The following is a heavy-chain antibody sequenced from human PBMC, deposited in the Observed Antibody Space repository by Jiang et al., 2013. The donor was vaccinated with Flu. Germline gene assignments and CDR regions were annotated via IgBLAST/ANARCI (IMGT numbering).Heavy chain of an antibody. CDR2: WYN. J-gene: IGHJ4*02. Sequence: WYNDYAVSVKSRITINPDTSKNQFSLQLNSVTPEDTAVYYCARDTGTTVDYWGQGTLVTVSS. D-gene: IGHD1-1*01. CDR3: ARDTGTTVDY. V-gene: IGHV6-1*01.